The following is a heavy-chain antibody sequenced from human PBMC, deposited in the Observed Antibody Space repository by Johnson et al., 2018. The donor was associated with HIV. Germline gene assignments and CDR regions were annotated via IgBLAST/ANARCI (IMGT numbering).Heavy chain of an antibody. V-gene: IGHV3-33*06. J-gene: IGHJ3*02. D-gene: IGHD1-26*01. CDR1: GFTFSSYG. CDR2: IWYDGNNK. Sequence: QVQLVESGGGVAQPGRSLRLSCAASGFTFSSYGMHWVRQAPGKGLEWVAIIWYDGNNKYYADSVKGRFTISRDNSKNTLYLQMNSLRVEDTAVYYCAKGLGRYYEAFDIWGQGTMVIVSS. CDR3: AKGLGRYYEAFDI.